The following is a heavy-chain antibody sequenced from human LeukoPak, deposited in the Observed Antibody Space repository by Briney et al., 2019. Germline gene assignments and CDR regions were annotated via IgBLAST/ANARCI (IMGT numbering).Heavy chain of an antibody. J-gene: IGHJ5*02. CDR1: GLSVTDNY. CDR2: VYAGGAT. Sequence: PGGSLRLSCAASGLSVTDNYVTWVRQAPGKGLQWVSSVYAGGATYYADSVRGRFTISRDKSKNTVYLQMTSLRVEDTAVYYCARDRRENWFDPWGQGTLVTVSS. CDR3: ARDRRENWFDP. V-gene: IGHV3-53*01.